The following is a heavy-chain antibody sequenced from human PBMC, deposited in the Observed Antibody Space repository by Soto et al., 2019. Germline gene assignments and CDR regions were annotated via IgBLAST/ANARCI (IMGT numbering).Heavy chain of an antibody. Sequence: QVQLQESGPGLLKPSETLSLTCTVSGGSISSYFYIWVRQPPGKGLEWIGSVYYTGTTDYNPSLKSRVTISVYTSKTQFSLNLRSVTAADTAVYYCARDPAAVPRAFDYWGRGTLVTVSS. CDR2: VYYTGTT. D-gene: IGHD6-13*01. V-gene: IGHV4-59*01. J-gene: IGHJ4*02. CDR3: ARDPAAVPRAFDY. CDR1: GGSISSYF.